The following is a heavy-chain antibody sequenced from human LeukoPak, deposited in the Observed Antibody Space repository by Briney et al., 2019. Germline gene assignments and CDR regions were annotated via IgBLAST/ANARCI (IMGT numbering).Heavy chain of an antibody. CDR2: IRYDGSNK. CDR3: ARYSSSLRGAFDI. Sequence: GGSLRLSCAASGFTFISYSIHWVRQAPGKGLEWVAFIRYDGSNKYYADSVKGRFTISRDNSKNTLYLQMNSLRAEDTAVYYCARYSSSLRGAFDIWGQGTMVTVSS. V-gene: IGHV3-30*02. CDR1: GFTFISYS. J-gene: IGHJ3*02. D-gene: IGHD6-13*01.